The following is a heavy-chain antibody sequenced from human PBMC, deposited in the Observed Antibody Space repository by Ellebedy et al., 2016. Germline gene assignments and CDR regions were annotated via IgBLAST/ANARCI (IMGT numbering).Heavy chain of an antibody. CDR1: GFTFSSYS. CDR3: ARSAFGELSPPLFDP. CDR2: ISSSSSYI. D-gene: IGHD3-10*01. V-gene: IGHV3-21*01. Sequence: GESLKISXAASGFTFSSYSMNWVRQAPGKGLEWVSSISSSSSYIYYADSVKGRFTISRDNAKNSLYLQMNSLRAEDTAVYYCARSAFGELSPPLFDPWGQGTLVTVSS. J-gene: IGHJ5*02.